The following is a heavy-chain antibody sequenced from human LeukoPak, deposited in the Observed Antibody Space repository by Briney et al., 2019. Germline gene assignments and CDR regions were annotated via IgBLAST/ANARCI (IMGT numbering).Heavy chain of an antibody. J-gene: IGHJ3*02. CDR3: ATIGANAFDN. V-gene: IGHV4-39*07. Sequence: PSETLSLTCTVSGGSISSSSYYWGWIRQPPGKGLEWIGSIYYSGSTYYNPSLKSRVTISVDTSKNQFSLKLSSVTAADTAMYYCATIGANAFDNWGQGTMVTVSS. D-gene: IGHD1-26*01. CDR2: IYYSGST. CDR1: GGSISSSSYY.